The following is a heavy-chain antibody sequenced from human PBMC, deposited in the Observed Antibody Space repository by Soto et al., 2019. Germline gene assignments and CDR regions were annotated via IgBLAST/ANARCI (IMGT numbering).Heavy chain of an antibody. CDR1: GGSISSYY. D-gene: IGHD4-17*01. CDR3: ARANGDFFDY. Sequence: QVQLQESGPGLVKPSETLSLTCTVSGGSISSYYWSWIRQPPGKGLEWIGYRYYSGSTNYNPSLKSRVTISVDTSKNQFSLKLSSVTAADTAVYYCARANGDFFDYWGQGTLVTVSS. V-gene: IGHV4-59*01. CDR2: RYYSGST. J-gene: IGHJ4*02.